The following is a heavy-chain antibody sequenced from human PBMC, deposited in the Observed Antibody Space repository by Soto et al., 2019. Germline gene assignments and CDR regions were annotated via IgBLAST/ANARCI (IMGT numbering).Heavy chain of an antibody. CDR3: ARETSAPGTFREDASDI. V-gene: IGHV1-69*12. CDR2: IVPIFRTA. Sequence: QVQLAQSGAEVKKPGSSVKVACKVSGDTFSNYVINWVRQAPGQGLEWMGAIVPIFRTANYAQKFQGRVTITADEFTITAYMELSGLRSDDTATYYCARETSAPGTFREDASDIWGQGTLVTVSS. J-gene: IGHJ3*02. CDR1: GDTFSNYV. D-gene: IGHD6-13*01.